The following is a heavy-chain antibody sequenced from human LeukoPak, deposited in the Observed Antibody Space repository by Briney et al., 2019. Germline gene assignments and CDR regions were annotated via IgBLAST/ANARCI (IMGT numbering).Heavy chain of an antibody. CDR2: ISGSGGST. D-gene: IGHD3-3*01. CDR3: AKDNSIFGVDGGVADY. Sequence: GGSLRLSCAASGFTFSSYSMSWVRQAPGKGLEWVSAISGSGGSTYYADSVKGRFTISRDNSKNTLYLQMNSLRAEDTAVYYCAKDNSIFGVDGGVADYWGQGTLVTVSS. CDR1: GFTFSSYS. V-gene: IGHV3-23*01. J-gene: IGHJ4*02.